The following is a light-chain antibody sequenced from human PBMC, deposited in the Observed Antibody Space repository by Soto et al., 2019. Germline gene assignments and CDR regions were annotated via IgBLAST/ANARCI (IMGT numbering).Light chain of an antibody. CDR3: ATWDGSLPGEV. CDR2: DNN. CDR1: SSNIGNNY. J-gene: IGLJ2*01. Sequence: QSALTQPASVSGSPGQKVTISCSGSSSNIGNNYVSWYQQLPGTAPKLLIYDNNKRPSGIPDRFSGSKSGTSGTLDITGLQTGDEADYYCATWDGSLPGEVFGGGTKLTVL. V-gene: IGLV1-51*01.